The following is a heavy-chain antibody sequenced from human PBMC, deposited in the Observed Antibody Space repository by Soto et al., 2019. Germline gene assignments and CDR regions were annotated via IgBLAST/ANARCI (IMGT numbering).Heavy chain of an antibody. CDR1: GGSISSGGYY. D-gene: IGHD3-16*01. J-gene: IGHJ5*02. CDR2: IYYSGSA. Sequence: SETLSLTCTVSGGSISSGGYYWSWIRQHPGKGLEWIGYIYYSGSAYYNPSLKSRVTISVDTSKNQFSLKLSSVTAADTAVYYCARVGGINWFDPWGQGTQVTVSS. V-gene: IGHV4-31*03. CDR3: ARVGGINWFDP.